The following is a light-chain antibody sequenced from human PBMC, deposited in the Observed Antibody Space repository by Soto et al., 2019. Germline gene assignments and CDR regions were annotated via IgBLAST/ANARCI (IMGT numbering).Light chain of an antibody. J-gene: IGKJ3*01. V-gene: IGKV3-15*01. CDR2: GGS. CDR3: QQYNKWPLFT. Sequence: EIVMTQSPDILSVSPGERATLSCRASQRISRNLAWYQQRPGQSPRLLIYGGSTRATGIPARFSGSGSGTDFTLTISSLQSEDFAIYFCQQYNKWPLFTFGPGTRVDI. CDR1: QRISRN.